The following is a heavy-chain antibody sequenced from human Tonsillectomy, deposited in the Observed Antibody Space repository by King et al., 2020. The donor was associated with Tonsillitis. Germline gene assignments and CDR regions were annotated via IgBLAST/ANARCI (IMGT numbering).Heavy chain of an antibody. D-gene: IGHD3-22*01. J-gene: IGHJ6*03. Sequence: VQLQQWGAGLLKPSETLSLTCAVYGGSFSGYYWSWIRQPPGKGLEWIGEINHSGSTNYNPSLKSRVTISVDTSKYQFSLKLSSLTAADTAVYYCARMGGYPPGTYYYYMDVWGKGTTVTVSS. CDR1: GGSFSGYY. CDR3: ARMGGYPPGTYYYYMDV. V-gene: IGHV4-34*01. CDR2: INHSGST.